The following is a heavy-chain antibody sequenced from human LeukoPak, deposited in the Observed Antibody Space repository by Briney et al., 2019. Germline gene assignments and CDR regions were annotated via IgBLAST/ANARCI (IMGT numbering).Heavy chain of an antibody. CDR3: ARDNRDFWSGYYYFDY. Sequence: GGSLRLSCAASGFTFSDYTMYWVRQAPGKGLEWVSYISTTSSTIYYADSVKGRFTVFRDNAKNSQYLQMNSLRAEDTAVYYCARDNRDFWSGYYYFDYWGQGSLVTVSS. CDR1: GFTFSDYT. D-gene: IGHD3-3*01. CDR2: ISTTSSTI. J-gene: IGHJ4*02. V-gene: IGHV3-48*01.